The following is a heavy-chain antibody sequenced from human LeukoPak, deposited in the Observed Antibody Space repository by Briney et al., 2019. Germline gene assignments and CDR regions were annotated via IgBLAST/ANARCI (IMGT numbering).Heavy chain of an antibody. CDR1: GFTFNSYW. J-gene: IGHJ3*02. CDR2: IKQDGSEK. V-gene: IGHV3-7*01. Sequence: GGSLRLPCAASGFTFNSYWMSWVRQAPGKGLEWVANIKQDGSEKYYVDSVKGRFTISRDNAKNSLSLQMNSLRDEDTAVYYCARSRRYGFDIWGQGTMVTVSS. CDR3: ARSRRYGFDI.